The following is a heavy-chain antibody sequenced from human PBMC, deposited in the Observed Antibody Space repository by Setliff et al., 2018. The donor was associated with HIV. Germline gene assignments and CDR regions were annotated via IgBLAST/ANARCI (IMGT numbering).Heavy chain of an antibody. V-gene: IGHV4-59*11. CDR3: ASTGGYSYGFFDS. CDR1: GGSIFSHY. J-gene: IGHJ4*02. CDR2: IHYSGST. D-gene: IGHD5-18*01. Sequence: LSLTCTVSGGSIFSHYWSWIRQPPGKGLEWIGYIHYSGSTNYNPSLKSRVTISVDTSKNQFSLKLSSVTAADTAVYYCASTGGYSYGFFDSWGQGALVTVSS.